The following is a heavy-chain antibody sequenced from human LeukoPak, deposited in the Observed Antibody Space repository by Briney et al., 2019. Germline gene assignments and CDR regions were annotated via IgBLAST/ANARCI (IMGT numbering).Heavy chain of an antibody. CDR3: ATDLAAGPYYYYGMDV. Sequence: ASVTVSCKVSGYTLTELSMHWVRQAPGKGLEWMGGFDPEDGETIYAQKFQGRVTMTEDTSTDTAYMELSSLRSEDTAVYYCATDLAAGPYYYYGMDVWGQGTTVTVSS. J-gene: IGHJ6*02. CDR1: GYTLTELS. D-gene: IGHD6-6*01. V-gene: IGHV1-24*01. CDR2: FDPEDGET.